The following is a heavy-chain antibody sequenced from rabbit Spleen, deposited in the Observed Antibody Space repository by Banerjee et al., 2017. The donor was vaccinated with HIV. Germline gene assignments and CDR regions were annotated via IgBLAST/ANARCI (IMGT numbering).Heavy chain of an antibody. J-gene: IGHJ4*01. V-gene: IGHV1S45*01. Sequence: QEQLVESGGGLVKPEGSLTLSCTASGFSFSNKAVMCWVRQAPGKGLEWIACINAVTGKAVYASWAKGRFTFSKTSSTTVTLQMTSLTAADTATYFCARDDGSGHYIDGYFNLWGPGTLVTVS. CDR2: INAVTGKA. D-gene: IGHD1-1*01. CDR3: ARDDGSGHYIDGYFNL. CDR1: GFSFSNKAV.